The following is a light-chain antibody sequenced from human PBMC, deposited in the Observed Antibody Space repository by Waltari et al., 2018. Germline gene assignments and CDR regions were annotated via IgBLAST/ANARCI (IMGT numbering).Light chain of an antibody. CDR2: AAS. J-gene: IGKJ1*01. CDR3: QQSYSTPSVT. Sequence: DIQMTQSPSSLSASVGDRVTITCRASQSISSYLNWYQQKPGKAPKLLIYAASSLQSGVPSRFSGSGSVTDFTLTISSLQPEDFATYYCQQSYSTPSVTFGQGTKVEIK. V-gene: IGKV1-39*01. CDR1: QSISSY.